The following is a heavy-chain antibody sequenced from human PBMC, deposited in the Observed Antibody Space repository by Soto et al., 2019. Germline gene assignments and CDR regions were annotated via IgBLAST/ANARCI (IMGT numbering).Heavy chain of an antibody. CDR1: GFAFSSYS. Sequence: EVQLVESGGGLAKPGGSLRLSCAASGFAFSSYSINWVRQAPGKGLEWISSISNSGDTYYTDSLKGRLAISRDNAKNSVYLQMTSLRVEDTAVYYCARGADYTNSNFDFWGQGTLVTVAS. CDR2: ISNSGDT. V-gene: IGHV3-21*01. J-gene: IGHJ4*02. CDR3: ARGADYTNSNFDF. D-gene: IGHD4-4*01.